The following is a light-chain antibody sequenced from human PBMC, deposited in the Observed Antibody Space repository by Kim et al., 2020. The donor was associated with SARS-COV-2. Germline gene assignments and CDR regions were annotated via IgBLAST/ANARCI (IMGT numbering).Light chain of an antibody. J-gene: IGKJ2*01. V-gene: IGKV1-39*01. CDR3: QQSYTSPYT. CDR2: SAS. CDR1: LDINTY. Sequence: DIQITQSPASLSASVGDRLTITCRASLDINTYLNWYQQKPGKAPKLLIYSASTLQSGVPSRFSGSGSGTEFTLTINSLQPEDSAIFYCQQSYTSPYTFGQGTKLEIK.